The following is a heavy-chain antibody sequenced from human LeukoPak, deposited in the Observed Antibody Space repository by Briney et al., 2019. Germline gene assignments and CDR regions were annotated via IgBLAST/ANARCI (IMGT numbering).Heavy chain of an antibody. Sequence: ASVKVSCKASGYTFTGYYMHWVRQAPGQGLEWMGWINPNSGGTNYAQKFQGRVTMTRDTSISTAYMELSRLRSDDTAVYYCARDLSGVTGYTYGRGIDFWGQGTLVTVSS. D-gene: IGHD5-18*01. J-gene: IGHJ4*02. CDR2: INPNSGGT. CDR3: ARDLSGVTGYTYGRGIDF. V-gene: IGHV1-2*02. CDR1: GYTFTGYY.